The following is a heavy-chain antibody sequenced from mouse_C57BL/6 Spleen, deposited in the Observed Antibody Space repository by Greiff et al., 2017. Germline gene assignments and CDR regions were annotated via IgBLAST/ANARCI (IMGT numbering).Heavy chain of an antibody. CDR3: ARDSNYGFDY. Sequence: QVQLKQPGAELVRPGSSVKLSCKASGYTFTSYWMHWVKQRPIQGLEWIGNIDPSDSETHYNQKFKDKATLTVDKSSSTAYMQLSSLTSEDSAVYYCARDSNYGFDYWGQGTTLTVSS. CDR2: IDPSDSET. J-gene: IGHJ2*01. D-gene: IGHD2-5*01. V-gene: IGHV1-52*01. CDR1: GYTFTSYW.